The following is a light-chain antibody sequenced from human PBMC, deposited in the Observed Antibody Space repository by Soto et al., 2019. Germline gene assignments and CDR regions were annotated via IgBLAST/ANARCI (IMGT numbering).Light chain of an antibody. J-gene: IGKJ5*01. CDR1: QSVGNNY. Sequence: EIVLTQSPGTLSLSPGERATLSCRASQSVGNNYLAWYQQKPSQAPRLLIYNASRRATGISDRFSGSGSGTDFTLTIIRLEPEDFAVYYCHQYANSPQTFGQGTRLEIK. CDR3: HQYANSPQT. CDR2: NAS. V-gene: IGKV3-20*01.